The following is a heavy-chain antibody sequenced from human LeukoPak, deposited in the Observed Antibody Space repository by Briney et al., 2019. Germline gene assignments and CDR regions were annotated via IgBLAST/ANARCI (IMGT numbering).Heavy chain of an antibody. J-gene: IGHJ4*02. CDR3: ARESSSGPDY. CDR1: GFTFGSYA. Sequence: PGGSLRLSCAASGFTFGSYAMNWVRQAPGKGLEWVSAITGRGGRTYYADSVKGRFTISRDNAKNSLYLQMNSLRAEDTAVYYCARESSSGPDYWGQGTLVTVS. CDR2: ITGRGGRT. D-gene: IGHD6-19*01. V-gene: IGHV3-23*01.